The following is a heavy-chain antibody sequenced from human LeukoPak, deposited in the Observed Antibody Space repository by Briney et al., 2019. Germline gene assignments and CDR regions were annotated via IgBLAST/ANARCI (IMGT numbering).Heavy chain of an antibody. D-gene: IGHD6-13*01. J-gene: IGHJ3*02. Sequence: PGGSLRLSCAASGFTFSSYAMHWVRQAPGKGLEWVAVISYDGSNKYYADSVKGRFTISRDNSKNTLYLQMNSLRAEDTAVYYCARAGTDYSSSPKGSAFDIWGQGTMVTVSS. V-gene: IGHV3-30*04. CDR3: ARAGTDYSSSPKGSAFDI. CDR1: GFTFSSYA. CDR2: ISYDGSNK.